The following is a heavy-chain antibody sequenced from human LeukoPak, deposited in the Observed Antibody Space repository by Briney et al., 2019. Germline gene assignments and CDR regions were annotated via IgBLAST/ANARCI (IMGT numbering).Heavy chain of an antibody. CDR1: GFTVSSNY. Sequence: GGSLRLSCAASGFTVSSNYMSWVRQAPGKGLEWVSVIYSGGSTYYADSVKGRFTISRDNSKNTLYLQMNSLRAEDTAVYYCAKGGFSVGDYGSLFNYWGQGTLVTVSS. J-gene: IGHJ4*02. CDR3: AKGGFSVGDYGSLFNY. V-gene: IGHV3-66*01. CDR2: IYSGGST. D-gene: IGHD4-17*01.